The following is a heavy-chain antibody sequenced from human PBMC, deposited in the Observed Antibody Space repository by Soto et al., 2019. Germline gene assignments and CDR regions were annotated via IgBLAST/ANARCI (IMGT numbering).Heavy chain of an antibody. CDR1: GGSIGSSNW. V-gene: IGHV4-4*02. J-gene: IGHJ2*01. Sequence: SETLSLTCAVSGGSIGSSNWWSWVRQPPGKGLEWIGYIYYSGSTDYNPSLKSRVTISLDTSKNQFSLTLNSVTAADTAVYYCARDPTLWYFDLWGRGTLVTVSS. CDR2: IYYSGST. CDR3: ARDPTLWYFDL.